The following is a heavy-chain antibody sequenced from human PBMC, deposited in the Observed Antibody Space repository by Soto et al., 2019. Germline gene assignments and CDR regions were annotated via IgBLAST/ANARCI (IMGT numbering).Heavy chain of an antibody. Sequence: SVKVSCKASGGTFSSYAISWVRQAPGQGLEWMGGIIPIFGTANYAQKFQGRVTITADESTSTAYMELSSLRSEDTAVYYCAKNWNSELRSGMDVWGQGTTVTVSS. CDR2: IIPIFGTA. CDR1: GGTFSSYA. CDR3: AKNWNSELRSGMDV. J-gene: IGHJ6*02. D-gene: IGHD1-7*01. V-gene: IGHV1-69*13.